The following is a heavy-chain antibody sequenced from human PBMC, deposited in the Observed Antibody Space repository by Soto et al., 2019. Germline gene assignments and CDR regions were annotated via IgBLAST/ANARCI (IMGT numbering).Heavy chain of an antibody. Sequence: GASVKVSCKASGGTFSSYAISWVRQAPGQGLEWMGGIIPIFGTANYAQKFQGRVTITADESTSTAYMELSSLRSEDTAVYYCARGIHPTTINNWFDPWGQGTLVTVSS. CDR2: IIPIFGTA. CDR1: GGTFSSYA. V-gene: IGHV1-69*13. J-gene: IGHJ5*02. CDR3: ARGIHPTTINNWFDP. D-gene: IGHD3-22*01.